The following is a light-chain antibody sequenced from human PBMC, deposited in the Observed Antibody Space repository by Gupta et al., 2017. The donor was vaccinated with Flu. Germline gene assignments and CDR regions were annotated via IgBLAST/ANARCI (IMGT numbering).Light chain of an antibody. Sequence: ETVLTQSPGPLSLSPGEGVTLSCRASQSVTGTYLAWYQQKPGQVPRLLIFSASTRAAGIPDRFSGSGSGTDFTLTISRLEPEDFAVYYCQQYINLPWTFGQGTKVEV. V-gene: IGKV3-20*01. CDR3: QQYINLPWT. CDR2: SAS. CDR1: QSVTGTY. J-gene: IGKJ1*01.